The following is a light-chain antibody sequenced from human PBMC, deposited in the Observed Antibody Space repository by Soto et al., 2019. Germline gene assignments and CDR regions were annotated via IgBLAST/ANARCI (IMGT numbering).Light chain of an antibody. J-gene: IGKJ4*01. CDR1: QSVRNSL. V-gene: IGKV3-20*01. CDR3: QKYNSAPLT. Sequence: EIVLTQSPGTLSLSPGERATLSCRASQSVRNSLLAWYQQKPGQPPRLLIYDASTRATATPERFSGSGSGTDFTLTISSLQPEDVAAYYCQKYNSAPLTFGGGTKVDIK. CDR2: DAS.